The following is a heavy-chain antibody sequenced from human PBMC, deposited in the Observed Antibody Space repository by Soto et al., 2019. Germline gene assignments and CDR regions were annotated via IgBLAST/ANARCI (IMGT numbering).Heavy chain of an antibody. J-gene: IGHJ4*02. CDR1: GFTFSAYA. CDR2: ISYDGSNK. CDR3: ARDLPEGDY. V-gene: IGHV3-33*05. Sequence: GGSLRLSCAASGFTFSAYAMDWVRQAPGNGLEWVAVISYDGSNKYYADSVKGRFTISRDNSKNTLYLQMNSLRPEDTAVYYCARDLPEGDYWGQGTLVTVSS.